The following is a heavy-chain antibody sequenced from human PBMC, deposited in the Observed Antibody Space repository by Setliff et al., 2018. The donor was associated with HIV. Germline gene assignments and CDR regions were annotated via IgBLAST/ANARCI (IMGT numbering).Heavy chain of an antibody. J-gene: IGHJ3*01. CDR3: ARAPPGIQNDAFDV. CDR1: GGSISSGSYY. V-gene: IGHV4-61*09. CDR2: IYTNGYT. Sequence: SETLSLTCSVSGGSISSGSYYWTWIRQPAGKGPEWIGHIYTNGYTNYNPSLKSRVTISVDTYKNQFSLKLTSVTAADTAVYYCARAPPGIQNDAFDVWGQGTMVTVSS.